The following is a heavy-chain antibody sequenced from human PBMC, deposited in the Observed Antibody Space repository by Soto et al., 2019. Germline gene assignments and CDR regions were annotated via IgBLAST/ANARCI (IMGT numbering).Heavy chain of an antibody. CDR1: GFTFSSYT. D-gene: IGHD3-3*01. CDR2: ISYDGSNT. J-gene: IGHJ4*02. CDR3: ARAQWQYDFWSGYYFDY. V-gene: IGHV3-30*04. Sequence: QVQLVESGGGVVQPGRSLRLSCEASGFTFSSYTMHWVRQAPGKWLEWVAVISYDGSNTYYADSVKGRFTISRDNSNNALYLQMNSLRAEDTAVYYCARAQWQYDFWSGYYFDYWGQGTLVTVSS.